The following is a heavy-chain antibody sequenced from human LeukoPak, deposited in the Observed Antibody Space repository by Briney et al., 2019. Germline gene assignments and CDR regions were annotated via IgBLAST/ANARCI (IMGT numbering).Heavy chain of an antibody. CDR3: AKAYYYDSSGFWFDP. Sequence: PGWSLRLSCAASGFTFDDYAMHWVRQAPGKGLEWVSGISWNSGSIGYADSVKGRFTISRDNAKNSLYLQMNSLRAEDTALYYCAKAYYYDSSGFWFDPWGQGSLVTVSS. J-gene: IGHJ5*02. D-gene: IGHD3-22*01. CDR2: ISWNSGSI. V-gene: IGHV3-9*01. CDR1: GFTFDDYA.